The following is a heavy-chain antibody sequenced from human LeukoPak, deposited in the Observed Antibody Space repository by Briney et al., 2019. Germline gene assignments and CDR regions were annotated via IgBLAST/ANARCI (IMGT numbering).Heavy chain of an antibody. CDR1: GFTFSSYA. CDR3: AREQLGYYYYYMDV. J-gene: IGHJ6*03. V-gene: IGHV3-23*01. CDR2: ISGSGDST. Sequence: GGSLRLSCAASGFTFSSYAMSWVRQAPGKGLEWVSVISGSGDSTYYADSMKGRFTISRDNAKNSLYLQMNSLRAEDTAVYYCAREQLGYYYYYMDVWGKGTTVTVSS. D-gene: IGHD6-13*01.